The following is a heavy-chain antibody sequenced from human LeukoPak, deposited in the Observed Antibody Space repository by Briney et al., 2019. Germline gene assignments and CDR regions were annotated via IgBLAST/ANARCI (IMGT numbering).Heavy chain of an antibody. CDR3: AREAYGDLLSYFDY. D-gene: IGHD4-17*01. J-gene: IGHJ4*02. CDR1: GGSISSYY. V-gene: IGHV4-59*01. CDR2: IYYSGST. Sequence: SETLSLTCTVSGGSISSYYWSWIRQPPGKGLESIGYIYYSGSTNYNPSLKSRVTISVDTSKNQFSLKLSSVTAADTAVYYCAREAYGDLLSYFDYWGQGTLVTVSS.